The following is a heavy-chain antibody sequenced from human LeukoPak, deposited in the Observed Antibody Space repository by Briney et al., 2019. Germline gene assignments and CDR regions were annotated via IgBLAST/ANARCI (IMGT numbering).Heavy chain of an antibody. V-gene: IGHV1-2*04. CDR1: GYTFTGYY. CDR2: INPNSGGT. CDR3: ARGITFGGVMVGMDV. Sequence: ASVKVSCKASGYTFTGYYMHWVRQAPGQGLEWMGWINPNSGGTNYAQKFQGWVTMTRDTSISTAYMELCRLRSDDTAVYYCARGITFGGVMVGMDVWGQGTTVTVSS. J-gene: IGHJ6*02. D-gene: IGHD3-16*02.